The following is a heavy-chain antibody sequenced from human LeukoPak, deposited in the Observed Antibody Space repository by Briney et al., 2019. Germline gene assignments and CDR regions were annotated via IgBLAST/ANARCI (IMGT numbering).Heavy chain of an antibody. CDR3: AREKTYYYDSSGRAYNWFDP. V-gene: IGHV3-30*04. CDR2: ISFHGTDS. CDR1: GFTFISYA. D-gene: IGHD3-22*01. J-gene: IGHJ5*02. Sequence: GGSLRLSCAASGFTFISYAIHWVRQAPGKGLEWVAVISFHGTDSFYADSVKGRFTISRDNSKNTLYLQMNSLRAEDTAVYYCAREKTYYYDSSGRAYNWFDPWGQGTLVTVSS.